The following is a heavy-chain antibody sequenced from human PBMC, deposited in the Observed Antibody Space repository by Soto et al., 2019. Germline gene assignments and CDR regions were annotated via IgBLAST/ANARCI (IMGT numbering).Heavy chain of an antibody. CDR2: TYYSGST. Sequence: QVQLQESGPGLVKPSQTLSLTCTVSGGSISSGXXXXXXXRHHPGKGLGWIGYTYYSGSTYYNPSLKSRVTISVDPSKNQFSLRPSSVTAANTAVYSCATAPGPWGQEPRVTASS. CDR3: ATAPGP. D-gene: IGHD2-2*01. J-gene: IGHJ5*02. CDR1: GGSISSGXXX. V-gene: IGHV4-31*03.